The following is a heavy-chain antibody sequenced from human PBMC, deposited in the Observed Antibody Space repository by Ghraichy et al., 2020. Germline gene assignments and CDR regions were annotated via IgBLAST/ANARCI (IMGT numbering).Heavy chain of an antibody. J-gene: IGHJ4*02. D-gene: IGHD1-26*01. CDR2: IYTSGST. CDR1: GGSISSYY. V-gene: IGHV4-4*09. Sequence: SETLSLTCTVSGGSISSYYWSWIRQPPGKGLEWIGYIYTSGSTNYNPSLKSRVTISVDTSKNQFSLKLSSVTAADTAVYYCARSGSYRPFDYWGQGTLVSVSS. CDR3: ARSGSYRPFDY.